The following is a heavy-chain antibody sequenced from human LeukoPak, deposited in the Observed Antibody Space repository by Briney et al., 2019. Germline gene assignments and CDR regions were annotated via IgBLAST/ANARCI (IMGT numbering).Heavy chain of an antibody. J-gene: IGHJ4*02. Sequence: GGSLRLSCVASGFTFNNYAMHWVRQAPGKGLEWVAVIFYDGSMQYYADSVKGRFTISRDNSRNTLYLQMNSVRTEDTAVYYCTTQEQLLRVSPNYYFDYWGQGTLVTVSS. V-gene: IGHV3-30*04. D-gene: IGHD5-24*01. CDR1: GFTFNNYA. CDR3: TTQEQLLRVSPNYYFDY. CDR2: IFYDGSMQ.